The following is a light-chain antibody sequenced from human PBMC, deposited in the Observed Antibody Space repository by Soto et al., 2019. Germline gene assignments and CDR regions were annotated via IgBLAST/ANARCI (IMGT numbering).Light chain of an antibody. CDR2: GAS. CDR3: QLYGNITIT. CDR1: QSISDT. Sequence: EIGVTQSPATLSLSPGGRATLSGGASQSISDTLAWYQQKPGQAPRLLIYGASARVPGFPARFSGSGSGTDFTLTINRLEPEDFVMYYCQLYGNITITFGQGTRLEIK. V-gene: IGKV3-15*01. J-gene: IGKJ5*01.